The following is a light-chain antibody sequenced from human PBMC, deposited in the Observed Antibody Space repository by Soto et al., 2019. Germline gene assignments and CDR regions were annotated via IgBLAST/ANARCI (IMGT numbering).Light chain of an antibody. Sequence: DIQMTQSPSSLSASVGDRVTITCQASQDISNYLNWYQQKPGKAPKLLIYDASNLETGVPSRFSGSGSGTDFTFTISSPQPEDIATYYCQQYDNLPPTRTFGQGTKVEIK. V-gene: IGKV1-33*01. CDR3: QQYDNLPPTRT. CDR1: QDISNY. CDR2: DAS. J-gene: IGKJ1*01.